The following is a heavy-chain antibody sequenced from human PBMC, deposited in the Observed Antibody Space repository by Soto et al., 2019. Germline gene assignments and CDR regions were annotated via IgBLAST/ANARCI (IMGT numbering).Heavy chain of an antibody. CDR1: GYTFTNYG. V-gene: IGHV1-18*01. CDR3: VRIVGADRRWFDP. CDR2: ISVYNGNT. Sequence: GASVKVSCKASGYTFTNYGISWVRQAPGQGLEWMGWISVYNGNTKYAQKIQGRVTMTTDTSTSTAYMELRTLRSDDTAVYYCVRIVGADRRWFDPWGQGTLVTVSS. J-gene: IGHJ5*02. D-gene: IGHD1-26*01.